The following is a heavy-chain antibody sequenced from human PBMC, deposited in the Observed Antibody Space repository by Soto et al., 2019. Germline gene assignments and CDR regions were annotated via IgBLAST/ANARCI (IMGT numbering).Heavy chain of an antibody. Sequence: QVPLVQSGAEIKRPGSSVKISCEGSGATFNMYAIAWVRQAPGQGLEWMGGLVPMFGSPKYARNSEGRVTITADESTSTSYLEIRSLKYEDTAMYYGARGTGRVYQLMHWGQGTLLTVS. CDR2: LVPMFGSP. V-gene: IGHV1-69*01. CDR3: ARGTGRVYQLMH. J-gene: IGHJ4*02. D-gene: IGHD6-6*01. CDR1: GATFNMYA.